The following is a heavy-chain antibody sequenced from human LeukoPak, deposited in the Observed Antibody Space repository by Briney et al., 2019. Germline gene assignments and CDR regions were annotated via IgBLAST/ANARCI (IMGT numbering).Heavy chain of an antibody. CDR3: AKQGGSYSGSPDY. J-gene: IGHJ4*02. CDR2: ISGSGGST. Sequence: GGTLRLSCAASGFTFTKYGMSWVRQAPGKGLEWVSGISGSGGSTYYADSVKGLFTISRDNSKSTLYPQMNSLRAEDTAIYYCAKQGGSYSGSPDYWGQGTLVIVSS. V-gene: IGHV3-23*01. CDR1: GFTFTKYG. D-gene: IGHD1-26*01.